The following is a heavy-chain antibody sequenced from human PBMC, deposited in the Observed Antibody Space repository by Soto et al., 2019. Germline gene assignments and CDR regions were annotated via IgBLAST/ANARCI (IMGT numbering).Heavy chain of an antibody. CDR2: IYYSGST. Sequence: SETLSLTCTVSGGSISSYYWSWIRQPPGKGLEWIGYIYYSGSTNYNPSLKSRVTISVDTSKNQCSLKLSSVTAADTAVYYCARRYGGTFDYWGQGTLVTVSS. CDR1: GGSISSYY. J-gene: IGHJ4*02. D-gene: IGHD2-15*01. V-gene: IGHV4-59*08. CDR3: ARRYGGTFDY.